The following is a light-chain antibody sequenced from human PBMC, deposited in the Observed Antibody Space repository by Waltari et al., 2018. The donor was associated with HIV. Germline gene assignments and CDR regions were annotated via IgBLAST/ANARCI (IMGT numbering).Light chain of an antibody. V-gene: IGLV1-40*01. CDR2: GNS. CDR3: QSYDRSLSGYVV. Sequence: QSLLTQPPSVSGAPGQRVTISCTGSSSHIGAGFDVHWYQQLPGTVPKLLIYGNSNRPSGVPHRFTGSKSGTSASLAITGLQAEDEADYYCQSYDRSLSGYVVFGGGTKLTVL. J-gene: IGLJ2*01. CDR1: SSHIGAGFD.